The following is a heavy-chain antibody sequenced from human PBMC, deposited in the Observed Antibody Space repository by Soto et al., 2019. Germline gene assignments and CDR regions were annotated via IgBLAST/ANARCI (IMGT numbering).Heavy chain of an antibody. CDR1: GGSISSSIW. J-gene: IGHJ4*02. V-gene: IGHV4-4*02. CDR2: IYHSGST. CDR3: ATSPGSAAGDY. D-gene: IGHD6-13*01. Sequence: LSLTCSVSGGSISSSIWWNWVRQPPGKGLEWIGEIYHSGSTNYNPSLKSRVTISVDKSKNQFSLRLSSVTAADTAVYYCATSPGSAAGDYWGQGTLVTVSS.